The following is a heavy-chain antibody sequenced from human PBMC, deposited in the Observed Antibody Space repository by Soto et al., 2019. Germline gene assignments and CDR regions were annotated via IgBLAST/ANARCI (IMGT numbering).Heavy chain of an antibody. J-gene: IGHJ4*02. CDR1: GYTFTSYG. CDR2: ISAYNGNT. CDR3: ARVSSIVVVPPLDY. V-gene: IGHV1-18*01. Sequence: GASVKVSCKASGYTFTSYGISWVRQAPGQGLEWMGWISAYNGNTNYAQKLQGRVTMTTDTSTSTAYMELRSLRSDDTAVYYCARVSSIVVVPPLDYWGQGTLVTVSS. D-gene: IGHD2-2*01.